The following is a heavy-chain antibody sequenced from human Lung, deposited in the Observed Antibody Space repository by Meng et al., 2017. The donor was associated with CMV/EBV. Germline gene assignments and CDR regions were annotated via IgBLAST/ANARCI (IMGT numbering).Heavy chain of an antibody. J-gene: IGHJ6*02. V-gene: IGHV3-11*01. CDR2: ISVSSTVM. Sequence: GESLKISCAASGFTFRDHYMSWIRQAPGKGLEWISYISVSSTVMYYADSVKGRFTISRDDAMSSLYLQMDSLRAEDSALYYCARGRGRGRGIISTGMEVWGQGTTVTVSS. CDR3: ARGRGRGRGIISTGMEV. CDR1: GFTFRDHY. D-gene: IGHD3-10*01.